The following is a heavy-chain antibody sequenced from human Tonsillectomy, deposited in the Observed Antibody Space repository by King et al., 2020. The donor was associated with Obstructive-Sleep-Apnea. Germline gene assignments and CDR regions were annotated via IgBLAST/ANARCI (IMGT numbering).Heavy chain of an antibody. V-gene: IGHV1-69*06. CDR3: ASGWSQFGVPYYGLDV. CDR2: IIPIVGAE. D-gene: IGHD5-24*01. Sequence: VQLVQSGAEVKKPGSSVRVSCKPSGGTFISYAVTWVRQAPGQGLEWMGGIIPIVGAENYAQNFQGRVTITADTSTTTVYMELSSLTSKDTAVYYCASGWSQFGVPYYGLDVWGQGTTVTVSS. CDR1: GGTFISYA. J-gene: IGHJ6*02.